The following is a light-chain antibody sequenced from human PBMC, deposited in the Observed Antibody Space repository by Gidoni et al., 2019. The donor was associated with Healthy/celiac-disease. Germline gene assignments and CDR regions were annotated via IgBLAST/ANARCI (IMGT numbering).Light chain of an antibody. Sequence: DIQMTQSPSSLSASVGDRVTITCRASQGISNYLAWYQQKPGKVPKLLIYAASTLQSWVPSRFSGSGSGTDFTITISRLQPEDVATYYCQKYNSAPWTFGQGTKVEIK. CDR3: QKYNSAPWT. CDR2: AAS. V-gene: IGKV1-27*01. J-gene: IGKJ1*01. CDR1: QGISNY.